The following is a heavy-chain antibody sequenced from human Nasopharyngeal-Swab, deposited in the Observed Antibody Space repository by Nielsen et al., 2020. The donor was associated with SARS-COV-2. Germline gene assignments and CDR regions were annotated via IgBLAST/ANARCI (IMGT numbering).Heavy chain of an antibody. Sequence: GESLKISCAASGFTFSDYYMSWIRQAPGKGLEWVSYISSSGSTIYYADSVKGRFTISRDNAKNSLYLQMNSLRADDTAVYYCAREVLLTMIVVGGAFDIWGQGTMVTVSS. J-gene: IGHJ3*02. V-gene: IGHV3-11*01. CDR1: GFTFSDYY. CDR2: ISSSGSTI. CDR3: AREVLLTMIVVGGAFDI. D-gene: IGHD3-22*01.